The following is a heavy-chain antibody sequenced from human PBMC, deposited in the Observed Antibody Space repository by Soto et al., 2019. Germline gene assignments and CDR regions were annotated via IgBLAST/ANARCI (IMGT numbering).Heavy chain of an antibody. Sequence: SVKVSCKASGYTFTSYAMHWVRQAPGQRLEWMGWINAGNGNTKYSQKFQGRVTITRDTSASTAYMELSSLRSEDTAVYYRARVGGLLWFGDSHRYLMDVWAQGTTVTGS. J-gene: IGHJ6*01. V-gene: IGHV1-3*01. CDR3: ARVGGLLWFGDSHRYLMDV. CDR1: GYTFTSYA. D-gene: IGHD3-10*01. CDR2: INAGNGNT.